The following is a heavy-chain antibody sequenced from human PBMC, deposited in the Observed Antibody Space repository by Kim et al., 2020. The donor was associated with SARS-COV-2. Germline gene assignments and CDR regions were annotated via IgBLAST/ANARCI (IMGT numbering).Heavy chain of an antibody. CDR1: GGTFSSYA. V-gene: IGHV1-69*13. D-gene: IGHD5-12*01. Sequence: SVKVSCKASGGTFSSYAISWVRQAPGQGLEWMGGIIPIFGTANYAQKFQGRVTITADESTSTAYMELSSLRSEDTAVYYCARVPLGMATIQGYYYYGMDVWGQGTTVTVSS. CDR3: ARVPLGMATIQGYYYYGMDV. J-gene: IGHJ6*02. CDR2: IIPIFGTA.